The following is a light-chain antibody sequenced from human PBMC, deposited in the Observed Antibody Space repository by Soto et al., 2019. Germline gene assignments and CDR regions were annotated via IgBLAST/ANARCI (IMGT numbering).Light chain of an antibody. J-gene: IGLJ1*01. Sequence: QAVLTQPPSLSGAPGQRVTISCTGSSSNFGAGYVVHWYQQLPGTASKLLIYLNNNRPSEVPDRFSGCKSGTSASRAITGLQAEDEAYYYCQSYDRSMSARYVFGTGTKLTVL. CDR1: SSNFGAGYV. CDR2: LNN. CDR3: QSYDRSMSARYV. V-gene: IGLV1-40*01.